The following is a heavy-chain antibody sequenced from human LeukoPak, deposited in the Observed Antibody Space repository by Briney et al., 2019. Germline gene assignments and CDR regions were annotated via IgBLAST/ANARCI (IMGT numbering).Heavy chain of an antibody. CDR2: IYYSGST. V-gene: IGHV4-61*05. CDR1: GGSISSTSYY. J-gene: IGHJ2*01. CDR3: ARSVVTLYWYFDL. D-gene: IGHD4-23*01. Sequence: SETLSLTCTVSGGSISSTSYYWGWIRQPPGKGLEWIGYIYYSGSTNYNPSLKSRVSISVDTSRNQFSLKLSSVTTADTAAYYCARSVVTLYWYFDLWGCGTLVTVSS.